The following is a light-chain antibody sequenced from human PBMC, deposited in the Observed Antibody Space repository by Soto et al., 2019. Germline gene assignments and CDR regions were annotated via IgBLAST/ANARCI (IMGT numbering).Light chain of an antibody. CDR3: CSYADGSIYF. CDR1: SRDVGAYYY. J-gene: IGLJ1*01. V-gene: IGLV2-14*03. Sequence: QSVLTQPASVSGSPGQSITISCTGTSRDVGAYYYVSWCLQYPDKAPQLLIYYVDHRPSGVSSRFSGSKSGNTASLTISGLQAEDEGDYYCCSYADGSIYFFGTGTKVTV. CDR2: YVD.